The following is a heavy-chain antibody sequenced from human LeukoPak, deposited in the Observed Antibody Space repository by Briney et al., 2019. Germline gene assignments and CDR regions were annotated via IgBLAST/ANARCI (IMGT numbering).Heavy chain of an antibody. J-gene: IGHJ1*01. CDR2: ISGSGSGT. Sequence: SGGSLRISCAGSGFNFGQHAMNWVRQAPGKGLEWVSAISGSGSGTYYADSVKGRFTISRDNSRNTMFLQMSSLTAEDTAIYYCAEDSVGYQQPVQDWGQGTLVTVSS. D-gene: IGHD5/OR15-5a*01. CDR1: GFNFGQHA. V-gene: IGHV3-23*01. CDR3: AEDSVGYQQPVQD.